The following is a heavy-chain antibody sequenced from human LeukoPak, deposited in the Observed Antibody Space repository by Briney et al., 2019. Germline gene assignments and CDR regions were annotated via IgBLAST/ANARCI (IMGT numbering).Heavy chain of an antibody. CDR1: GFTFSSYE. D-gene: IGHD6-19*01. V-gene: IGHV3-48*03. CDR3: AREVGSGWYGVLNFDY. J-gene: IGHJ4*02. Sequence: GGSLRLSCAASGFTFSSYEMNRVRQAPGKGLEWVSYISSSGSTIYYADSVKGRFTISRDNAKNSLYLQMNSLRAEDTAVYYCAREVGSGWYGVLNFDYWGQGTLVTVSS. CDR2: ISSSGSTI.